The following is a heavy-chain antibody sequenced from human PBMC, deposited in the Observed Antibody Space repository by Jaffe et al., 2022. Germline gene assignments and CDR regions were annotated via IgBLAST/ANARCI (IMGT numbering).Heavy chain of an antibody. CDR2: INAGNGNT. V-gene: IGHV1-3*01. D-gene: IGHD2-2*01. CDR1: GYTFTSYA. J-gene: IGHJ4*02. CDR3: ARVGLVVPAAFDY. Sequence: QVQLVQSGAEVKKPGASVKVSCKASGYTFTSYAMHWVRQAPGQRLEWMGWINAGNGNTKYSQKFQGRVTITRDTSASTAYMELSSLRSEDTAVYYCARVGLVVPAAFDYWGQGTLVTVSS.